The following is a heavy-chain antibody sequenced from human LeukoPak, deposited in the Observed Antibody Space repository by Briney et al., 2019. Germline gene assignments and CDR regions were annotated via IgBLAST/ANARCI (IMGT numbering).Heavy chain of an antibody. J-gene: IGHJ6*02. CDR2: IYYSGST. Sequence: PSETLSLTCTVSGGSISSSSYYWGWIRQPPGKGLEWIGSIYYSGSTYYNPSLKSRVTISVDTSKNQFSLKLSSVTAADTAVYYCANEYSSSRPEGYGMDVWGQGTTVTVSS. CDR1: GGSISSSSYY. V-gene: IGHV4-39*01. D-gene: IGHD6-13*01. CDR3: ANEYSSSRPEGYGMDV.